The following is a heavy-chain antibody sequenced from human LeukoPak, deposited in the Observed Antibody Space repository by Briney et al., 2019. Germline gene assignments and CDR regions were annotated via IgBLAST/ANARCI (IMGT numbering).Heavy chain of an antibody. J-gene: IGHJ6*03. CDR1: GGSISSSSYY. CDR2: IFYSGDT. V-gene: IGHV4-39*02. Sequence: SETLSLTCTVSGGSISSSSYYWGWIRQPPGKGLEWIGTIFYSGDTYYNPSLKSRVTVSVDTPKNQFSLKLSSVTAADTAVYYCARADREGYYYYYMDVWDKGTTVTVSS. CDR3: ARADREGYYYYYMDV.